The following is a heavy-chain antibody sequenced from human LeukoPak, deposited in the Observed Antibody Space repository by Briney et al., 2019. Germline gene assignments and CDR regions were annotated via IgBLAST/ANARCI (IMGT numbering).Heavy chain of an antibody. CDR3: TRVRPEPH. V-gene: IGHV1-2*02. D-gene: IGHD1-14*01. CDR1: GYTFTGNY. J-gene: IGHJ1*01. Sequence: ASVKVSCKASGYTFTGNYIHWVRQAPGQGLEWMGWINPNNGGTNYAQKFQGRVTMTSDTSISSAYMELSRLTSDDTAVYYCTRVRPEPHWGQGTLLTVSS. CDR2: INPNNGGT.